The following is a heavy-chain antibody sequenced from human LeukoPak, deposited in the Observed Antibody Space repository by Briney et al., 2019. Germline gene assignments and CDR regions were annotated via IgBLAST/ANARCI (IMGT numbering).Heavy chain of an antibody. CDR2: ISISGGTT. J-gene: IGHJ4*02. Sequence: GGSLRLSCAASGFTFSSYAMSWVRQAPGKGLEWVSSISISGGTTYYADSAKGRFTISRENSKSTLYLQMNSLRADDTAVYYCANEIRPNDYWGQGTLVTVSS. V-gene: IGHV3-23*01. CDR3: ANEIRPNDY. D-gene: IGHD4-17*01. CDR1: GFTFSSYA.